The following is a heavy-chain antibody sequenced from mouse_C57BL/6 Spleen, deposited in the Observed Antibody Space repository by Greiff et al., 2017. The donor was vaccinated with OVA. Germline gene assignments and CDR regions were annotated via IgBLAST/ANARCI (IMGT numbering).Heavy chain of an antibody. CDR3: ARSGYYGSSYGWFAY. D-gene: IGHD1-1*01. CDR2: INPGSGGT. Sequence: VQLQQPGAELVRPGTSVKVSCKASGYAFTNYLIEWVKQRPGQGLEWIGVINPGSGGTNYNEKFKGKATLTADKSSSTAYMQLSSLTSEDSAVYFCARSGYYGSSYGWFAYWGQGTLVTVSA. J-gene: IGHJ3*01. V-gene: IGHV1-54*01. CDR1: GYAFTNYL.